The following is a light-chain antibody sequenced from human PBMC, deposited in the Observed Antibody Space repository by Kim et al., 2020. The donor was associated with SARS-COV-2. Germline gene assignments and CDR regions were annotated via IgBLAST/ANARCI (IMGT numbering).Light chain of an antibody. J-gene: IGLJ3*02. V-gene: IGLV3-1*01. CDR2: QDS. Sequence: SYELTQPPSVSVSPGQTASITCSGDKLGDKYACWYQQKPGQSPVLAIYQDSKRPSGIPERFSGSNSGNTATLTISGTQAMDEADYYCQAWDSSTHVFGGG. CDR3: QAWDSSTHV. CDR1: KLGDKY.